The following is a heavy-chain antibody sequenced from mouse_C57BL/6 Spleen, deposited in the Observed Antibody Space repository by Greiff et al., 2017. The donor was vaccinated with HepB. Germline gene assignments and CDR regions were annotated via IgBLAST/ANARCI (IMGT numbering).Heavy chain of an antibody. CDR2: IHPNSGST. J-gene: IGHJ4*01. D-gene: IGHD1-1*01. Sequence: VQLQQPGAELVKPGASVKLSCKASGYTFTSYWMHWVKQRPGQGLEWIGMIHPNSGSTNYNEKFKSKATLTVDKSSSTAYMQLSILTSEDSAVYYCARGGTTVVAPDAMDYWGQGTSVTVSS. CDR3: ARGGTTVVAPDAMDY. CDR1: GYTFTSYW. V-gene: IGHV1-64*01.